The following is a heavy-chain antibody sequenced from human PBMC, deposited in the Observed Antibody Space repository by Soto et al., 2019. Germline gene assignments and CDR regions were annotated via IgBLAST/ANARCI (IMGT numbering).Heavy chain of an antibody. J-gene: IGHJ3*02. CDR1: RFTFSSYC. V-gene: IGHV3-74*01. Sequence: EVQLVESGGGLVQPGGSLRLSCAASRFTFSSYCMHWVRQAPGKGLLWVSRINSDGSSTYYAESVKGRFTISRDNAKTTLYLQMNSLRVEDTAVYYCVSFDWSHHIWGQGTIVTVSS. CDR3: VSFDWSHHI. CDR2: INSDGSST. D-gene: IGHD3-9*01.